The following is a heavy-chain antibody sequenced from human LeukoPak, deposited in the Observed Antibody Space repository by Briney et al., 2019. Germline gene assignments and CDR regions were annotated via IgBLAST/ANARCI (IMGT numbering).Heavy chain of an antibody. Sequence: PGGSLRLSCAASGFTFSSYAVSWVRQAPGQGLEWMGGIIPIFGTANYAQKFQGRVTITADESTSTAYMELSSLRSEDTAVYYCARDSRTQYYDILTAYWGQGNLVTVSS. CDR1: GFTFSSYA. V-gene: IGHV1-69*01. CDR2: IIPIFGTA. J-gene: IGHJ4*02. D-gene: IGHD3-9*01. CDR3: ARDSRTQYYDILTAY.